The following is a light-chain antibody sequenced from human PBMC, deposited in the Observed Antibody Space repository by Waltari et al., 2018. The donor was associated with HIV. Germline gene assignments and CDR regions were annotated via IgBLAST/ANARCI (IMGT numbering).Light chain of an antibody. CDR3: QAWGSTTSGV. CDR1: EFGDKY. Sequence: SYEVTQPPSVAVSPGQTASITCSGYEFGDKYNGWYQQKPGQSPLLVIYQDNKRPSGIPERFSASGSGHTATLTISGTLPMDEADYYCQAWGSTTSGVFGRGTKLTVL. V-gene: IGLV3-1*01. J-gene: IGLJ3*02. CDR2: QDN.